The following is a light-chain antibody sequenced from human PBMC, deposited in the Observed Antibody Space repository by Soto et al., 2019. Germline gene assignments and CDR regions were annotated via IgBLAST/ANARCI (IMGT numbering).Light chain of an antibody. CDR1: QDIRKN. J-gene: IGKJ4*01. Sequence: DIQMTQSLSSLSASVGDRVTITCQASQDIRKNLNWYQQKPGKAPKLLIYGVSNLETGVPSRFSRSGSGTDFTLTITSLQPEDISTSYCQPYDDLITFGGGTKVEI. V-gene: IGKV1-33*01. CDR3: QPYDDLIT. CDR2: GVS.